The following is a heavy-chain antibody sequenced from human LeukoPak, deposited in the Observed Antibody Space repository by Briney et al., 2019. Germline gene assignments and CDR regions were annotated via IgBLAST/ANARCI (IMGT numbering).Heavy chain of an antibody. CDR2: ISAYNGNT. V-gene: IGHV1-18*01. D-gene: IGHD1-7*01. CDR3: ARVRYNWNYADY. J-gene: IGHJ4*02. CDR1: GYTFTSYG. Sequence: ASVKVSCKASGYTFTSYGISWVRQAPGQGLEWMGWISAYNGNTNYAQKLQGRVTMTTDTSTSTAYMELRSLRSVDTAVYYCARVRYNWNYADYWGQGTLVTVSS.